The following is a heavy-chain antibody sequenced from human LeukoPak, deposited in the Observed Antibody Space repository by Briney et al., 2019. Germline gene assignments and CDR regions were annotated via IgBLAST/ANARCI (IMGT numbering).Heavy chain of an antibody. CDR2: IFHTGST. CDR3: ARGGYNFDP. V-gene: IGHV4-59*01. Sequence: SETLSLTYTVSGGSIRPYYWSWMRQPPGKGPEYVGYIFHTGSTKYNPSLKSRVTISVDTSKNQFSLNLSSVTAADTAVYYCARGGYNFDPWGQGTLVTVSS. J-gene: IGHJ5*02. CDR1: GGSIRPYY. D-gene: IGHD5-24*01.